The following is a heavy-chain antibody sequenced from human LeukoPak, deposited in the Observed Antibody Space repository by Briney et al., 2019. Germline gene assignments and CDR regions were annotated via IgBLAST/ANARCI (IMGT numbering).Heavy chain of an antibody. CDR3: ARVQEARITIFGVVIQPSYYFDY. CDR1: GGSISSYY. CDR2: IYYSGST. D-gene: IGHD3-3*01. V-gene: IGHV4-59*01. J-gene: IGHJ4*02. Sequence: SETLSLTCTVSGGSISSYYWSWIRQPPGKGLEWIGYIYYSGSTNYIPSLKSRVTISVDTSKNQFSLKLSSVTAADTAVYYCARVQEARITIFGVVIQPSYYFDYWGQGTLVTVSS.